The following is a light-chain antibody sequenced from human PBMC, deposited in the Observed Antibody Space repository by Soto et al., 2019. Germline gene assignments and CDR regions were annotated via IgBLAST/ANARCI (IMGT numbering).Light chain of an antibody. V-gene: IGKV3-15*01. Sequence: EIVMTQSPATLSASPGERATLSYRASQSVSSNLAWYQQKPGQAPRLLIYGASTRATGIPARFSGSGSGTEFTLTISSLQSEDFAVYYCQQYNNWPFTFGPGTKVDIK. CDR2: GAS. J-gene: IGKJ3*01. CDR1: QSVSSN. CDR3: QQYNNWPFT.